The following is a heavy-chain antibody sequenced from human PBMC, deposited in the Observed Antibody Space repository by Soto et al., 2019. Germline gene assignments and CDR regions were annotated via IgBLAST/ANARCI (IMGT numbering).Heavy chain of an antibody. CDR2: INPNSGGT. Sequence: ASVKVSCKASGYTFTGYYMRWVRQAPGQGLEWMGWINPNSGGTNYAQKFQGRVTMTRDTSISTAYMGLSRLRSDDTAVYYCARGGTQYYDILTGYPDWDVWGQGTTVTVSS. D-gene: IGHD3-9*01. CDR3: ARGGTQYYDILTGYPDWDV. CDR1: GYTFTGYY. V-gene: IGHV1-2*02. J-gene: IGHJ6*02.